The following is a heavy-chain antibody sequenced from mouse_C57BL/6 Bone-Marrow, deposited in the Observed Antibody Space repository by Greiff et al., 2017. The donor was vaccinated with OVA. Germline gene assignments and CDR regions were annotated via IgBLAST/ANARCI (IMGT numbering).Heavy chain of an antibody. CDR2: IDPETGGT. CDR1: GYTFTDYE. J-gene: IGHJ1*03. D-gene: IGHD2-10*02. V-gene: IGHV1-15*01. CDR3: KSQRGYGNYWYFDV. Sequence: QVQLQQSGAELVRPGASVTLSCKASGYTFTDYEMHWVKQTPVHGLEWIGAIDPETGGTAYNQKFKGKAILTADKSSSTAYMELRSLTSEDSAVYYCKSQRGYGNYWYFDVWGTGTTVTVSS.